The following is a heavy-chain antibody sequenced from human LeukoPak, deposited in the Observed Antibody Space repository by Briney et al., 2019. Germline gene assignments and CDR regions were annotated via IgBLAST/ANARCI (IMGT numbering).Heavy chain of an antibody. Sequence: PGGSLRLSCAASGFTVSSNYMSWVLQGPGKGLECVSVISKYGDTYYADSVKGRFTISRNTSKNTVSLQMNSLSAEDPAVYYCAKGLRWCDYWGQGTLVTVSS. J-gene: IGHJ4*02. CDR2: ISKYGDT. D-gene: IGHD4-23*01. CDR1: GFTVSSNY. V-gene: IGHV3-53*01. CDR3: AKGLRWCDY.